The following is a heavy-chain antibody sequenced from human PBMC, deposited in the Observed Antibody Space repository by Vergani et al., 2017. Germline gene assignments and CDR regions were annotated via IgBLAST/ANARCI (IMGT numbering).Heavy chain of an antibody. CDR2: ISGSGGST. D-gene: IGHD5-12*01. Sequence: EVQLLESGGDLVQPGGSLRLSCAASGFTFNHYAMHWVRQAPRKGLEWVSGISGSGGSTYYAGSVKGRFPISRDSSKNTLYLQMNSLSAGDTAVYYCLKANPRNSGYDYLNYYHAMDVWGQGTTVTVSS. J-gene: IGHJ6*02. V-gene: IGHV3-23*01. CDR3: LKANPRNSGYDYLNYYHAMDV. CDR1: GFTFNHYA.